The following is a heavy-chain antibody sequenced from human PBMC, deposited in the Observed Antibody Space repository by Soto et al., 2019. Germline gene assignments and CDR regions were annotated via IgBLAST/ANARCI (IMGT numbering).Heavy chain of an antibody. V-gene: IGHV3-73*01. Sequence: EVQLVESGGGLVQPGGSLKLSCAASGFTFSGSAMHWVRQSSGKGLEWVGRIRSKANSYATAYAASVKGRFTISRDDSNNTAYLQMNSLKTEDTAVYYCSSSGSSWLFDYWGQGTLVTVSS. CDR2: IRSKANSYAT. CDR3: SSSGSSWLFDY. CDR1: GFTFSGSA. D-gene: IGHD6-13*01. J-gene: IGHJ4*02.